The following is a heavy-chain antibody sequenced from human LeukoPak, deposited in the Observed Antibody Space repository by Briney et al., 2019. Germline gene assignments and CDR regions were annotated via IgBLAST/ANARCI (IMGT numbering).Heavy chain of an antibody. CDR1: DGSFSGYY. CDR2: INHSGST. J-gene: IGHJ6*03. V-gene: IGHV4-34*01. D-gene: IGHD5-18*01. CDR3: ARGWIQLWYPSHSYSMAV. Sequence: SETLSLTCAVYDGSFSGYYWSWIRQPPGKGLEWIGEINHSGSTNYNPSLKSRVTISVDTSKNQFSLKLSSVTAAETAVSSCARGWIQLWYPSHSYSMAVWGKGTTVTVSS.